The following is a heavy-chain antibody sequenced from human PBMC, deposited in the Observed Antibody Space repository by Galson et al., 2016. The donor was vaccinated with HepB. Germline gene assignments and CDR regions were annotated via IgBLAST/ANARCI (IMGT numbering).Heavy chain of an antibody. CDR3: ARGGRTEETSLVY. D-gene: IGHD1-14*01. J-gene: IGHJ4*02. Sequence: SLRLSCAASGFTFRTYSMNWVRQAPGKGLEWVSVISSSVSYIYYADSVKGRFTISRDNAKNSLYLQMNSLRVKDTAVYYCARGGRTEETSLVYWGQGTLVTVSS. CDR2: ISSSVSYI. V-gene: IGHV3-21*01. CDR1: GFTFRTYS.